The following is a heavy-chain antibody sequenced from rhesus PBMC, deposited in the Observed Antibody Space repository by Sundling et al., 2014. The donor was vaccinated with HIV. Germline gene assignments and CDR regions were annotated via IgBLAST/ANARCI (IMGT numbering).Heavy chain of an antibody. V-gene: IGHV4-165*02. CDR2: IGGTSGTT. D-gene: IGHD3-9*01. CDR1: GGSIRGYY. CDR3: VRGNYENDYGHYFHYYFDY. Sequence: QVQLQESGPGLVKPSETLSLTCAVSGGSIRGYYWNWIRQPPGKGLEWIGYIGGTSGTTYYNPSLKSRVTISTDTSKKQFSLNLRSVTAADTAVYYCVRGNYENDYGHYFHYYFDYWGQGILVTVSS. J-gene: IGHJ4*01.